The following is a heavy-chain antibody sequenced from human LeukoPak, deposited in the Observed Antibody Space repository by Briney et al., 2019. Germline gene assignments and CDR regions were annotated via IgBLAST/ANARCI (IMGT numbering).Heavy chain of an antibody. V-gene: IGHV3-23*01. CDR3: AKDREITFGGVIVN. CDR1: GFTFSSYA. Sequence: GSLRLSCAASGFTFSSYAMSWVRQAPGKGLEWVSAISGSGGSTYYADSVKGLFTISRDNSKNTLYLQMNSLRAEDTAVYYCAKDREITFGGVIVNGGQGTLVTVSS. D-gene: IGHD3-16*02. CDR2: ISGSGGST. J-gene: IGHJ4*02.